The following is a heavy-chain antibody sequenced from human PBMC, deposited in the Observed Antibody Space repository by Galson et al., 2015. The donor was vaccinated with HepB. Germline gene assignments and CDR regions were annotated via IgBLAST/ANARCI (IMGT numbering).Heavy chain of an antibody. D-gene: IGHD3-10*01. CDR2: IYYSGST. CDR1: GGSISSSGYY. CDR3: ARHRGKARTGAFDI. J-gene: IGHJ3*02. V-gene: IGHV4-39*01. Sequence: LSLTCTVSGGSISSSGYYWGWIRQPPGKGLEYIGSIYYSGSTYYSPSLKSRVTISVDTSKNQFTLKLSSVTAADTTIIYCARHRGKARTGAFDIWGQGTMVTVSS.